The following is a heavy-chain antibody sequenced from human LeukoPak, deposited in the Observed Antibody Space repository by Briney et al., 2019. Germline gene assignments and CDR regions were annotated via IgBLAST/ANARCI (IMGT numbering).Heavy chain of an antibody. J-gene: IGHJ4*02. Sequence: GESLKISCKGSGYSFTNYWIGWVRQMPGKGLEWMGTIYPGDSDTRYSPSFQGQVTISSDKSISTAYLQWSSLKASDTATYYCARRLVGATTTYFDYWGQGTLVTVSS. CDR2: IYPGDSDT. CDR3: ARRLVGATTTYFDY. V-gene: IGHV5-51*01. D-gene: IGHD1-26*01. CDR1: GYSFTNYW.